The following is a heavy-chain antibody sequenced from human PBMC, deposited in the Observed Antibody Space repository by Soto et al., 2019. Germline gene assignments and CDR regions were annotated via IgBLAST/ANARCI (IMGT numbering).Heavy chain of an antibody. D-gene: IGHD3-10*01. J-gene: IGHJ6*03. CDR1: GYTFTSYD. Sequence: ASVKVSWKASGYTFTSYDINWVRQATGQGLEWMGWMNPNSGNTGYAQKFQGRVTMTRNTSISAAYMELSSLRSEDTAVYYCARFTPNGVRGVIYYYYMDVWGKGTTVTVSS. CDR2: MNPNSGNT. CDR3: ARFTPNGVRGVIYYYYMDV. V-gene: IGHV1-8*01.